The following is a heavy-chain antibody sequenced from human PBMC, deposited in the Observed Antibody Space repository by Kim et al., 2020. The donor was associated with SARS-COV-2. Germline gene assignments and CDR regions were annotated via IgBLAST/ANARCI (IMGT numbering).Heavy chain of an antibody. CDR3: AKDRSYSSSWQGNWFDP. V-gene: IGHV3-23*01. CDR2: ISGSGGST. D-gene: IGHD6-13*01. J-gene: IGHJ5*02. Sequence: GGSLRLSCAASGFTFSSYAMSWVRQAPGKGLEWVSAISGSGGSTYYADSVKGRFTISRDNSKNTLYLQMNSLRAEDTAVYYCAKDRSYSSSWQGNWFDPWGQGTLVTVSS. CDR1: GFTFSSYA.